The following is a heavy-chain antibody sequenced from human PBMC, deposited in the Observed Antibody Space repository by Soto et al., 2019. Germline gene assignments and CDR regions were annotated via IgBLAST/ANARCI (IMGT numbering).Heavy chain of an antibody. CDR1: GFTFSSYA. CDR3: ARDAYAYGYGGHFDY. Sequence: EVQLLESGGGLVQPGGSLRLSCAASGFTFSSYALTWVRQAPGTGLEWVSSISGSGGSTFYADSVQGRFTISRDNSKNTLFLQLNSLRAEDTATYFCARDAYAYGYGGHFDYWGQGTQVTVAT. D-gene: IGHD5-18*01. CDR2: ISGSGGST. V-gene: IGHV3-23*01. J-gene: IGHJ4*02.